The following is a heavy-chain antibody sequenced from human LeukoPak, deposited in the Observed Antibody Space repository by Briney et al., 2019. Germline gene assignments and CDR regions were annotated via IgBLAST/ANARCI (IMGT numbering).Heavy chain of an antibody. J-gene: IGHJ4*02. D-gene: IGHD3-9*01. CDR3: ARLSKGRYFDYIFDF. Sequence: SETLSLTCTVSSVSVDNTNYYWGWIRQPPGKGLDWIGNINYLGSTAYNPSLKSRVTMSVDTSKNQFSLKMSSVTAADTAVYYCARLSKGRYFDYIFDFWGQGTLVTVSS. CDR1: SVSVDNTNYY. CDR2: INYLGST. V-gene: IGHV4-39*01.